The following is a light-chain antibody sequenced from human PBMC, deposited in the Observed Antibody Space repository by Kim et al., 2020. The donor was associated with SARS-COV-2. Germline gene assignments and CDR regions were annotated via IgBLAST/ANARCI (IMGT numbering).Light chain of an antibody. CDR1: QGISSN. CDR3: QQHHSFPLT. V-gene: IGKV1-9*01. CDR2: SAF. J-gene: IGKJ4*01. Sequence: ASVVDTVTITCRASQGISSNLAWYQQRPGKAPSLLIYSAFTLHSGVPSRFSGSGSGTDFTLTITSLQAEDFATYHCQQHHSFPLTFGGGTKVDIK.